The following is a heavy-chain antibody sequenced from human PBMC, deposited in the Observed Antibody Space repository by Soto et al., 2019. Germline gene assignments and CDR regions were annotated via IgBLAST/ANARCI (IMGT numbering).Heavy chain of an antibody. V-gene: IGHV1-3*01. CDR3: GRDGYNWAFDY. CDR1: GYTFTSYA. D-gene: IGHD5-12*01. J-gene: IGHJ4*02. CDR2: INAGNGNT. Sequence: QVQLVQSGAEVKKPGASVKVSCKASGYTFTSYAMHWVRQAPGQRLEWMGWINAGNGNTKYSQKFQGRVTITRDTSASTANMELSSLRSEDTAVYYCGRDGYNWAFDYWGQGTLVTVSS.